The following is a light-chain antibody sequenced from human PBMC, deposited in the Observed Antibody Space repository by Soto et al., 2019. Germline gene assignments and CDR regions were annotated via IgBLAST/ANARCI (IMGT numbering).Light chain of an antibody. CDR3: QQYNSWT. J-gene: IGKJ1*01. CDR2: DAS. CDR1: QSISSW. Sequence: DIQMTQSPSTLSASVGDRVTVTCRASQSISSWLAWYQQKPGKAPKLLIYDASSLESGVPSRFSGSGSGTEFTPTISSLQPDDFATYYCQQYNSWTFGQGTKVDI. V-gene: IGKV1-5*01.